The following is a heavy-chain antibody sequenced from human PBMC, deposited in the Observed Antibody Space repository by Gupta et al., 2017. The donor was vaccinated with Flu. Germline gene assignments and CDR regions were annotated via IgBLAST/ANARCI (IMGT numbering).Heavy chain of an antibody. CDR2: ISGGADDT. D-gene: IGHD4-17*01. CDR3: ARRGATVTEGHGGFFDR. CDR1: GFNFNNYA. Sequence: DVQLLESGGGLAQPGGSLRLSCAASGFNFNNYAMSWVRQAPGKGLEWVAAISGGADDTYYAESVKGRFIISRDNSKRNMVLQLTSLAAEDTALYFCARRGATVTEGHGGFFDRWGQGTLVNVSS. J-gene: IGHJ4*02. V-gene: IGHV3-23*01.